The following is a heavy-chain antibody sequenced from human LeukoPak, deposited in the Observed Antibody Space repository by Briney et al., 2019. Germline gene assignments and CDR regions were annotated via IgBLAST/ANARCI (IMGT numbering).Heavy chain of an antibody. V-gene: IGHV1-46*01. CDR1: GYTFTGYY. J-gene: IGHJ6*02. D-gene: IGHD4-17*01. CDR2: VRPNTGST. CDR3: ARDRDYGDYVRYYYYYGMDV. Sequence: ASVKVSCKASGYTFTGYYMHWVRQAPGQGLEWMGWVRPNTGSTSYAQKFQGRVTMTRDTSTSTVYMELSSLRSEDTAVYYCARDRDYGDYVRYYYYYGMDVWGQGTTVTVSS.